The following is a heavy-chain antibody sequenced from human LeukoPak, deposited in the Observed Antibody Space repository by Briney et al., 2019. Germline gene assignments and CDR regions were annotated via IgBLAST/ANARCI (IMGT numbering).Heavy chain of an antibody. D-gene: IGHD2-15*01. CDR2: ISGTSSYI. Sequence: PGGSLRLSCAASGFTFSSYSMNWVRQAPGKGLEWVSSISGTSSYIFYADSVKGRFTISRDNAMNSLYLQMNSLRAEDTAVYSLGVVRYYYYGMDVWGKGTTVTVSS. V-gene: IGHV3-21*01. CDR3: GVVRYYYYGMDV. CDR1: GFTFSSYS. J-gene: IGHJ6*04.